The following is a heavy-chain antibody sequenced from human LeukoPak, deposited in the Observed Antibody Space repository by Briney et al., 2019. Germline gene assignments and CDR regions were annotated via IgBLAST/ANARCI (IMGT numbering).Heavy chain of an antibody. D-gene: IGHD2-15*01. CDR2: INAGNGHT. CDR1: GYTFPSYS. V-gene: IGHV1-3*01. CDR3: ARDRAIGYCSGGRCPYYFDY. Sequence: ASVNVSYKASGYTFPSYSMHWVRQAPGHPREWMGWINAGNGHTKYSQQFQGRVTITRDTSASTAYMEMSSLRSEDTAVYYCARDRAIGYCSGGRCPYYFDYWGQGTLVTVSS. J-gene: IGHJ4*02.